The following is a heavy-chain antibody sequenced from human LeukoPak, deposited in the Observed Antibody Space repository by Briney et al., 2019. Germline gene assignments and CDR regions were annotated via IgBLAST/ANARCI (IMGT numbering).Heavy chain of an antibody. V-gene: IGHV3-23*01. CDR1: GFTFSSYG. J-gene: IGHJ4*02. D-gene: IGHD3-10*01. Sequence: GGTLRLSCAASGFTFSSYGMSWVRQAPGKGLEWVSAISGSGGSTYYADSVKGRFTMSRDNSKDTLFLQMNGLRAEDTAIYYCVKEKGGLWGFGEPAYFDSWGQGTLVTVSS. CDR3: VKEKGGLWGFGEPAYFDS. CDR2: ISGSGGST.